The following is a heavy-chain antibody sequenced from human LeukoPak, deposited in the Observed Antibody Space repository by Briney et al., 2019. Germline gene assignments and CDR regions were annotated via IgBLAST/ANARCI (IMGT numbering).Heavy chain of an antibody. V-gene: IGHV3-21*01. CDR3: ARDPINYYDSSGYGF. J-gene: IGHJ4*02. Sequence: GGSLRLSCAASGFTFSLYSMNWVRQAPGKGLEWVSSISSSTSYTYYTDSVKGRFTISRDNAKDSLYLQMNSLRAEDTAVYYCARDPINYYDSSGYGFWGQGTLVTVPS. D-gene: IGHD3-22*01. CDR2: ISSSTSYT. CDR1: GFTFSLYS.